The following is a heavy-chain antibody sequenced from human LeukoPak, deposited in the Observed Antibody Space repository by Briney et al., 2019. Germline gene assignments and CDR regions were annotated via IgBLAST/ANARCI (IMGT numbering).Heavy chain of an antibody. CDR3: AKSGPGVAATPPDY. CDR2: IRYDGSNK. Sequence: GRSLRLSCAASGFTFSSYGMHWVRQAPGKGLEWVAFIRYDGSNKHYADSVKGRFTISRDNSKNTLYLQMNSLRAEDTAVYYCAKSGPGVAATPPDYWGQGTLVTVSS. D-gene: IGHD2-15*01. J-gene: IGHJ4*02. V-gene: IGHV3-30*02. CDR1: GFTFSSYG.